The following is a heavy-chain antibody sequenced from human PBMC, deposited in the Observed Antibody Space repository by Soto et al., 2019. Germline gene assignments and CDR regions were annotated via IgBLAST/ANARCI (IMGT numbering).Heavy chain of an antibody. D-gene: IGHD4-17*01. CDR1: GGSISSSGYY. CDR2: IYYSGST. CDR3: AREVVSGAMTTVYFYYMDV. J-gene: IGHJ6*03. V-gene: IGHV4-39*02. Sequence: SETLSLTCTVSGGSISSSGYYWGWIRQPPGKGLEWIGSIYYSGSTYYNPSLKSRVTISVDTSKNQFSLKLSSVTAADTAVYYCAREVVSGAMTTVYFYYMDVWGKGTTVTVSS.